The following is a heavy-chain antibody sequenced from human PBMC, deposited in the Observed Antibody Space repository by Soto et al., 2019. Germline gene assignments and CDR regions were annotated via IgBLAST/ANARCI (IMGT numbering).Heavy chain of an antibody. Sequence: QVQLVESGGGVVQPGRSLRLSCAASGFTFSSYGMHWVRQAPGKGLERVAVISYDGSNKYYADSVKGRFTISRDNSKNTLYLQMNSLRAEDTAVYYCAKDSWYYYGSGSYYPISGMDVCGQGTTVTVSS. V-gene: IGHV3-30*18. CDR3: AKDSWYYYGSGSYYPISGMDV. CDR1: GFTFSSYG. D-gene: IGHD3-10*01. CDR2: ISYDGSNK. J-gene: IGHJ6*02.